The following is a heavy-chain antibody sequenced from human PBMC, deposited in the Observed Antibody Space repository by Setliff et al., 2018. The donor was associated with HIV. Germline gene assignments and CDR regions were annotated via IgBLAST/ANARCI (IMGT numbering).Heavy chain of an antibody. J-gene: IGHJ5*02. CDR2: IIPIFGTA. D-gene: IGHD6-19*01. V-gene: IGHV1-69*13. Sequence: SVKVSCKASGGTFSSYAISGVRQAPGQGLEWMGGIIPIFGTANYAQKFQGRVTITADESTSTAYMELSSLRSEDTAVYYCARDRYSSDWSWFDPWGQGTLVTVSS. CDR1: GGTFSSYA. CDR3: ARDRYSSDWSWFDP.